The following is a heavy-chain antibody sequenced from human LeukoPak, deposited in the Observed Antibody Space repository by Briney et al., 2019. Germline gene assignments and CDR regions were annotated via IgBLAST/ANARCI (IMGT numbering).Heavy chain of an antibody. CDR3: ARDRGGSSWYNYYDA. CDR1: GDSISNNY. D-gene: IGHD6-13*01. J-gene: IGHJ4*02. V-gene: IGHV4-4*07. Sequence: PSETLSLTCTVSGDSISNNYWSWIRQPAGKGLEWISRIHFNGNTDYNPSLKSRVTTSIDTPRNQFSLKLSSMTAADTAVFYCARDRGGSSWYNYYDAWGQGILVTVSS. CDR2: IHFNGNT.